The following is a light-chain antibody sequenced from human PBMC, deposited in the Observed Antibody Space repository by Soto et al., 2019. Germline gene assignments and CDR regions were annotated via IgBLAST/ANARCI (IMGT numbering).Light chain of an antibody. CDR3: AAWDDSLNGWV. CDR2: SNN. CDR1: SSNIGSNT. J-gene: IGLJ3*02. V-gene: IGLV1-44*01. Sequence: QSVLTQPRSASGTPGQRVTISCSGSSSNIGSNTVNWYQQLPGTAPKLLIYSNNQRPSGVPDRFSGSESGTSASLAISGLQSEDEADYYCAAWDDSLNGWVFGGGTQLTVL.